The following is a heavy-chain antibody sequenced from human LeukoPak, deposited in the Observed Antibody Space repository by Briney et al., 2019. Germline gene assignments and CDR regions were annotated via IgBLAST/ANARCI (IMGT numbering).Heavy chain of an antibody. V-gene: IGHV3-48*04. CDR2: ISISTSTI. J-gene: IGHJ4*02. D-gene: IGHD3-10*01. CDR3: ARDVFHGSGSPYFDS. Sequence: GGSLRLSCAASGFTFSSHSMHWVRQAAGKGLEWISYISISTSTIHYADSVKGRFTISRDNAKNSLFLQMNSLRAEDTAVYYCARDVFHGSGSPYFDSWGQGALVTVSS. CDR1: GFTFSSHS.